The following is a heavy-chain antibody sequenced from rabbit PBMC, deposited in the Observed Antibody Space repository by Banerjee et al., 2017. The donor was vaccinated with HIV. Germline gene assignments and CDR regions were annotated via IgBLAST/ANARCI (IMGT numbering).Heavy chain of an antibody. D-gene: IGHD1-1*01. Sequence: QSLEESGGDLVKPGGSLTLTCTASGFSFSGSYWICWVRQAPVKGLEWTACINAGNGNNTCYASGAKGRFTISKTSSTTVTLQMTSLTAADTATYFCVRDRGVSIIGYLGDLWGQGTLVTVS. CDR3: VRDRGVSIIGYLGDL. CDR2: INAGNGNNT. CDR1: GFSFSGSYW. J-gene: IGHJ4*01. V-gene: IGHV1S40*01.